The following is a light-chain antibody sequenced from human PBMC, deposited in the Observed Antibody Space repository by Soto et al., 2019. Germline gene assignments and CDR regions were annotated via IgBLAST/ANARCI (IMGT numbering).Light chain of an antibody. J-gene: IGKJ1*01. CDR2: GAS. CDR3: QQRGT. Sequence: EIVLTQSPGSLSLSPGERATLSCRASQSISSSYLAWYQHKPGQAPRLLIYGASSRAAGIPDRFSGSGSGTDFTLTITRLEPEDFAVYYCQQRGTFGQGTKVEI. V-gene: IGKV3-20*01. CDR1: QSISSSY.